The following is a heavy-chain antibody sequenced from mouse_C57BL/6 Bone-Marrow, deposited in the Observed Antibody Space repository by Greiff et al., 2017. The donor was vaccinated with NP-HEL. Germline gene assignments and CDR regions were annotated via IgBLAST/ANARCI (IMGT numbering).Heavy chain of an antibody. V-gene: IGHV14-4*01. J-gene: IGHJ3*01. CDR3: TTRIYYGNYEAWFAY. CDR2: IDPENGDT. CDR1: GFNIKDDY. D-gene: IGHD2-1*01. Sequence: EVQLVESGAELVRPGASVKLSCTASGFNIKDDYMHWVKQRPEQGLEWIGWIDPENGDTEYASKFQGKATITADTSSNTAYLQLSSLTSEDTAVYYGTTRIYYGNYEAWFAYWGQGTLVTVSA.